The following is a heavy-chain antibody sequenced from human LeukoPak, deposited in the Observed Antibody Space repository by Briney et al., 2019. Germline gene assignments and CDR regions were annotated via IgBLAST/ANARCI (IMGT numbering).Heavy chain of an antibody. D-gene: IGHD3-9*01. CDR3: AKDLNYDILTGLKD. CDR2: ISGSGGST. CDR1: GFTFSSYA. V-gene: IGHV3-23*01. J-gene: IGHJ4*02. Sequence: PGGSLRLSCAASGFTFSSYAMSWVRQAPGKGLEWVSAISGSGGSTYYADSVKGRFTISRDNYKNTLYLQMNSLRAEDTAVYYCAKDLNYDILTGLKDWGQGTLVTVSS.